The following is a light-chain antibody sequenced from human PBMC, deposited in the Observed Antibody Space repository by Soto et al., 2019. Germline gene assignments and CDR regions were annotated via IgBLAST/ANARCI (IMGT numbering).Light chain of an antibody. CDR2: EVN. V-gene: IGLV2-8*01. Sequence: QSALTQPPSASGSPGQSVAISCTGSTSDIGGYNFVSWYQQHPGKAPKLLIYEVNKRPPGVPDRFSGSRSGNTASLTVSGIQAEDEADYYCSSHGGNNPYVFGNGTKLTVL. CDR3: SSHGGNNPYV. CDR1: TSDIGGYNF. J-gene: IGLJ1*01.